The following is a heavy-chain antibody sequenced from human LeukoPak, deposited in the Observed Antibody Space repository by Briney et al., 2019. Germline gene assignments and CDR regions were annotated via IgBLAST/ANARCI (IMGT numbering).Heavy chain of an antibody. CDR1: GFTFSTYS. CDR3: AREVGATNAEYFQH. J-gene: IGHJ1*01. Sequence: GGSLRLSCAASGFTFSTYSMDWVRQAPGKGLEWVSYISSSSSTIKYADSVKGRFTISRDNAKNSLYLQMNSLRAEDTAVYYCAREVGATNAEYFQHWGQGTLVTVSS. V-gene: IGHV3-48*01. CDR2: ISSSSSTI. D-gene: IGHD1-26*01.